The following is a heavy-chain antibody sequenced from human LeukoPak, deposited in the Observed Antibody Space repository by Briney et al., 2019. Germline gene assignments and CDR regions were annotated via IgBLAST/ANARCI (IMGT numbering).Heavy chain of an antibody. D-gene: IGHD2-21*01. Sequence: SETLSLTCTVSGASISSSSWTWIRQSPGRGLESLGFISNNGKTKYKSSFEGRVSMSLDTSKSQFSLTLSSVTAADTAVYFCARRIYSGTVRHLLYSFMDVWGKGTTVIVS. J-gene: IGHJ6*03. V-gene: IGHV4-59*08. CDR2: ISNNGKT. CDR1: GASISSSS. CDR3: ARRIYSGTVRHLLYSFMDV.